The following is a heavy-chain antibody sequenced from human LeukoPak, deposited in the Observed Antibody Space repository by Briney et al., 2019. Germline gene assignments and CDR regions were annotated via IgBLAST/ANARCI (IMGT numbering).Heavy chain of an antibody. J-gene: IGHJ3*02. Sequence: PGGSLRLSCTASGFIFGDYAMSWFRQAPGRGLEWVSAISASGDVTFYADSLRGRFAISRDNSKSTLYLQMNGLRAEDTAIFYCAKSLFTSATGTGRAFHIWGQGTRVTVSS. CDR1: GFIFGDYA. CDR3: AKSLFTSATGTGRAFHI. CDR2: ISASGDVT. V-gene: IGHV3-23*01. D-gene: IGHD1-1*01.